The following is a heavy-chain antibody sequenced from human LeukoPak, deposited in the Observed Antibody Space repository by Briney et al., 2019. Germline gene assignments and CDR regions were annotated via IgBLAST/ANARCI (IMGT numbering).Heavy chain of an antibody. J-gene: IGHJ4*02. CDR2: ISSGSNVM. V-gene: IGHV3-48*01. Sequence: PGGSLRLSCVASGFTFRTYNLNWVRQAPGKGLEWVSFISSGSNVMDYADSVEGRFTISRDDAKNSLYLQMSSLRVEDTAVYYCARDSFLTGVVYWGQGTLVTVSS. CDR1: GFTFRTYN. D-gene: IGHD3-9*01. CDR3: ARDSFLTGVVY.